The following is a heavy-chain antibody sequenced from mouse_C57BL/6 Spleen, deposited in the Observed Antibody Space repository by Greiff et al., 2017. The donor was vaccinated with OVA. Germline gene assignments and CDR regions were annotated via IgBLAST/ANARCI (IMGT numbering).Heavy chain of an antibody. CDR3: VREGSSNYERYYAMDY. J-gene: IGHJ4*01. V-gene: IGHV10-3*01. CDR1: GFTFNTYA. D-gene: IGHD2-5*01. Sequence: DVKLVESGGGLVQPKGSLKLSCAASGFTFNTYAMHWVRQAPGKGLEWVARIRSKSSNYATYYADSVKDRFTISRDDSQSMLYLQMNNLKTEDTAMDYWVREGSSNYERYYAMDYWGQGTSVTVSS. CDR2: IRSKSSNYAT.